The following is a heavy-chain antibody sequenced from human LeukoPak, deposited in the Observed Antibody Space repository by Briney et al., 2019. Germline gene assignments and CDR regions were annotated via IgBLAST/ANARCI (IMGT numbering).Heavy chain of an antibody. Sequence: GASVKVSCKASGGTFSSYAISWVRQAPGQGLEWMGGIIPIFGTANYAQKFQGRVTITADESTSTAYMELSSLRSEDTAVYYCARDKYGGEYSSGWYVWFDPWGQGTLVTVSS. CDR2: IIPIFGTA. D-gene: IGHD6-19*01. CDR1: GGTFSSYA. V-gene: IGHV1-69*13. CDR3: ARDKYGGEYSSGWYVWFDP. J-gene: IGHJ5*02.